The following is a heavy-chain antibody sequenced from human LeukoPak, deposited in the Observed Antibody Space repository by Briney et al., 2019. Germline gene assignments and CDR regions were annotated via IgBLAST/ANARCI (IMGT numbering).Heavy chain of an antibody. Sequence: GRSLRLSCAASGFTFSSYGMHWVRQAPGKGLEWVAVIWYDGSNKYYADSVKGRFTISRDNSKNTLYLQMNSLRAEDTAVYYCARGYSSSWFTTTDYWGQGTLVTVSS. V-gene: IGHV3-33*08. D-gene: IGHD6-13*01. CDR2: IWYDGSNK. J-gene: IGHJ4*02. CDR1: GFTFSSYG. CDR3: ARGYSSSWFTTTDY.